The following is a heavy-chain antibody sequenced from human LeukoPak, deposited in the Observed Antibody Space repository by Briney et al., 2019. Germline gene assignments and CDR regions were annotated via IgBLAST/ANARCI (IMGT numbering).Heavy chain of an antibody. Sequence: TGGSLRLSCAASGFTFSSYSMNWVRQAPGKGLEWVSSISSSSSYIYYADSVKGRFTISRDNAKNSLYLQMNSLRAEDTAVYYCARAGNSYGYIWFDPWGQGTLVTVSS. CDR1: GFTFSSYS. D-gene: IGHD5-18*01. CDR2: ISSSSSYI. CDR3: ARAGNSYGYIWFDP. V-gene: IGHV3-21*01. J-gene: IGHJ5*02.